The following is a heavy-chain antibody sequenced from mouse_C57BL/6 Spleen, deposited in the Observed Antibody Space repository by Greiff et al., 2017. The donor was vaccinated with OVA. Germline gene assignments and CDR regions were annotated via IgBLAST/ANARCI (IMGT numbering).Heavy chain of an antibody. Sequence: QVQLQQSGPELVKPGASVKISCKASGYAFSSSWMNWVKQRPGKGLEWIGRISPGDGDTNYTGKFKGQATLTADKSSSTAYMHLISLTAEDSAVYYCEILECYYYALSYWGRESSVTVS. CDR3: EILECYYYALSY. V-gene: IGHV1-82*01. CDR2: ISPGDGDT. CDR1: GYAFSSSW. J-gene: IGHJ4*01. D-gene: IGHD2-12*01.